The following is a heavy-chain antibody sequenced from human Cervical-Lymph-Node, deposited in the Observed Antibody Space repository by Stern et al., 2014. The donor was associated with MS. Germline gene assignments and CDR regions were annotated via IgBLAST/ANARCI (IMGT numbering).Heavy chain of an antibody. CDR3: ARVGIAVAGHYYYYGMDV. CDR2: IVPIFGTA. D-gene: IGHD6-19*01. V-gene: IGHV1-69*01. CDR1: GGTFSSYA. Sequence: QVQLVQSGAEVKKPGSSVKVSCKASGGTFSSYAISWVRQAPGQGLEWMGGIVPIFGTANYAHKFQGRVTITADESTSTAYMELSSLRSEDTAVYCCARVGIAVAGHYYYYGMDVWGQGTTVTVSS. J-gene: IGHJ6*02.